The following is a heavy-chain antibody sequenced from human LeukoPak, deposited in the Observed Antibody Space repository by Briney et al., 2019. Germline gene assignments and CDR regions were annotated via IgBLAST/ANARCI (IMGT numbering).Heavy chain of an antibody. D-gene: IGHD3-16*01. Sequence: GGSLRLSCAASGFTFSNYWMNWVRQVPGKGLEWVATIKQDGGERYYVDSVEGRFTISRDNGKTSVYLQMNSLRADDTAVYYCARSRAAVVMGELIPSFYYGMDVWGQGATVTVSS. CDR2: IKQDGGER. V-gene: IGHV3-7*03. CDR1: GFTFSNYW. J-gene: IGHJ6*02. CDR3: ARSRAAVVMGELIPSFYYGMDV.